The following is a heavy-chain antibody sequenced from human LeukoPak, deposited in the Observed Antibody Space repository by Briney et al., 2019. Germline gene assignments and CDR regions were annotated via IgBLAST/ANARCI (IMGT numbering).Heavy chain of an antibody. Sequence: GGSLRLSCAASGFTFSSYSMNWVRQAPGKGLEWVSSISSSSSYIYYADSVKGRFTISRDNAKNSLYLQMNSLRAEDTAVYYCAKGLTDYDILTGPLGFDYWGQGTLVTVSS. V-gene: IGHV3-21*01. CDR2: ISSSSSYI. D-gene: IGHD3-9*01. CDR3: AKGLTDYDILTGPLGFDY. J-gene: IGHJ4*02. CDR1: GFTFSSYS.